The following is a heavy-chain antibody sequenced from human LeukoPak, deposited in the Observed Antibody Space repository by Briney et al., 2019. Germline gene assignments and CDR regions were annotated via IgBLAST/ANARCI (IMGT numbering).Heavy chain of an antibody. V-gene: IGHV1-2*02. CDR3: ARQAGNSGYMYYFEY. Sequence: GASVKVSCKASGYTFTGHYIHWVRQAPGQGLEWMGWTNPNSGGTNFAQSFQGRVTMTRDTSISTAYMDLSRLRSDDTAVYYCARQAGNSGYMYYFEYWGQGTLVTVSS. J-gene: IGHJ4*02. CDR1: GYTFTGHY. D-gene: IGHD3-22*01. CDR2: TNPNSGGT.